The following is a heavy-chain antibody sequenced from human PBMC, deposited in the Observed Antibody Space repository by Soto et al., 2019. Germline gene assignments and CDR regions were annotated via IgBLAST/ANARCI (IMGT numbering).Heavy chain of an antibody. V-gene: IGHV3-30-3*01. CDR1: RVSITNYA. Sequence: GGYLRLSCAAIRVSITNYAVHRVSHAPGKGQEWGGVISYDGTNKCYANSVKGRVTTNRDNSKSPRYLAMDRLRDEDTAVYYCAIEHSPGGWYRESFDYRGQGTL. D-gene: IGHD6-19*01. J-gene: IGHJ4*02. CDR3: AIEHSPGGWYRESFDY. CDR2: ISYDGTNK.